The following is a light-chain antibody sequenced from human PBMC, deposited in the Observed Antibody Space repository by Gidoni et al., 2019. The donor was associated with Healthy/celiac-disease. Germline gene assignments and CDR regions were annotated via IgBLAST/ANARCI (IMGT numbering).Light chain of an antibody. CDR1: QSVLYSSNNKNY. CDR2: WAS. Sequence: DIVMTQSPDSLSVSLGERATINCKSSQSVLYSSNNKNYLAWYQQKPGQPHKLLIYWASTRESGVPDRFSGSGSGTDFTLTISSLQAEDVVVYYCQQYYSTPETFGQGTKVEIK. J-gene: IGKJ1*01. V-gene: IGKV4-1*01. CDR3: QQYYSTPET.